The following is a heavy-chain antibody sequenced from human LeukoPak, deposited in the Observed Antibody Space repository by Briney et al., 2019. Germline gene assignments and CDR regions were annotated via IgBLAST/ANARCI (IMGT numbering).Heavy chain of an antibody. CDR2: INHSGST. CDR3: ARGRGCGSGSYVSWGRYYYYMDV. V-gene: IGHV4-34*01. J-gene: IGHJ6*03. D-gene: IGHD3-10*01. CDR1: GGSFSGYY. Sequence: PSETLSLTCAVYGGSFSGYYWSWIRQPPGKGLEWIGEINHSGSTNYNPSLKSRVTISVDTSKNQFSLKLSSVTAADTAVYYCARGRGCGSGSYVSWGRYYYYMDVWGKGTTVTVSS.